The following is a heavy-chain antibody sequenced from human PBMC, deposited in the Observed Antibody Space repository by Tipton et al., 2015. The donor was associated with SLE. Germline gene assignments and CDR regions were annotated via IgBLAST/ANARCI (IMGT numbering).Heavy chain of an antibody. Sequence: TLSLTCAVYGGSFSGYYWSWIRQPPGKGLEWIGEINHSGSTNYNPSLKSRVTISVDTSKNQFSLKLSSVTAADTAVYYCARSGPSWGYYYYYMDVWGKGTTVTVSS. D-gene: IGHD3-16*01. CDR1: GGSFSGYY. CDR3: ARSGPSWGYYYYYMDV. CDR2: INHSGST. J-gene: IGHJ6*03. V-gene: IGHV4-34*01.